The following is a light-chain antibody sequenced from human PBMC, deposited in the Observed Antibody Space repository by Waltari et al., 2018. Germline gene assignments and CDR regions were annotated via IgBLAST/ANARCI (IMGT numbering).Light chain of an antibody. CDR2: SAS. J-gene: IGKJ4*01. Sequence: DIQMTQSPSSLSASVGDRVTITCRASQDINLYVAWFQQRPGKAPKSLIYSASILLSGVPSRFSGSGSGTGFTLTISDLQPEDFATYYCQHYNSFPLTFGGGTKVEIK. V-gene: IGKV1-16*01. CDR3: QHYNSFPLT. CDR1: QDINLY.